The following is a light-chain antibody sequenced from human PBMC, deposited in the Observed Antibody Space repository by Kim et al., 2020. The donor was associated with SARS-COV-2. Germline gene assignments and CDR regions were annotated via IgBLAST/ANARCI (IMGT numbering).Light chain of an antibody. V-gene: IGLV2-14*03. CDR2: DVS. CDR3: SSYTSSSPLD. J-gene: IGLJ1*01. CDR1: SSDVGNYNY. Sequence: QSALTQPASVSGSPGQSITISCTGTSSDVGNYNYVSWYQQHPGEAPKLMIYDVSNRPSGVSNRFSGSKSGNTASLSISGLQAEDEADYYCSSYTSSSPLDFGTGTKVTVL.